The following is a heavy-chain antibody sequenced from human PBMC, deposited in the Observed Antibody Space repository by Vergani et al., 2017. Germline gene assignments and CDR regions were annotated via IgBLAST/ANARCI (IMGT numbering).Heavy chain of an antibody. V-gene: IGHV4-34*01. J-gene: IGHJ5*02. CDR1: GGSFSGYY. CDR3: ARGRLGVGVVASAGWFDP. D-gene: IGHD2-15*01. Sequence: QVQLQQWGAGLLKPSETLSLTCAVYGGSFSGYYWSWIRQPPGKGLEWVGEINHSGSTNYNPSLKSRVTISVDTSKNQFSLKLSSVTAADTAVYYCARGRLGVGVVASAGWFDPWGQGTLVTVSS. CDR2: INHSGST.